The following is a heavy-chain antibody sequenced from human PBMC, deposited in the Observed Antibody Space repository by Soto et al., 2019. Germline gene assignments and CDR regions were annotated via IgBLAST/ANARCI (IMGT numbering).Heavy chain of an antibody. CDR1: GFTVSSNY. Sequence: AGSLRLSCAASGFTVSSNYMSWGRQAPGKGLEWVSVIYSGGSTYYADSVKGRFTISRDNSKNTLYLQMNSLRAEDTAVYYCARGGAARQVYYYGMDVWGQGTTVTVSS. CDR2: IYSGGST. V-gene: IGHV3-53*01. J-gene: IGHJ6*02. D-gene: IGHD6-6*01. CDR3: ARGGAARQVYYYGMDV.